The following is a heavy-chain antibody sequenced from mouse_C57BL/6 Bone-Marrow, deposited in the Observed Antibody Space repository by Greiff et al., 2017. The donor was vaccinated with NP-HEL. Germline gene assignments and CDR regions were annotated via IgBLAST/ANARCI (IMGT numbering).Heavy chain of an antibody. J-gene: IGHJ2*01. Sequence: EVQLVESGGGLVQPGGSLRLSCATSGFTFTDYYMSWVRQPPGKALEWLGFIRNKANGYTTEYSASVKGRFTISRDNSQSILYLQMNTLRAEDSATYYCARHYYGYYDYWGQGTTLTVSS. CDR3: ARHYYGYYDY. CDR1: GFTFTDYY. V-gene: IGHV7-3*02. D-gene: IGHD1-1*01. CDR2: IRNKANGYTT.